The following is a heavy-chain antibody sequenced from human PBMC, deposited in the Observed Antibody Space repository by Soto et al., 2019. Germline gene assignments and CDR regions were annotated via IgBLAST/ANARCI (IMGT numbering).Heavy chain of an antibody. J-gene: IGHJ4*02. CDR2: IIPKLGSA. CDR3: AQGGEGYNFGAVY. V-gene: IGHV1-69*01. CDR1: GGGNLRDYR. D-gene: IGHD5-12*01. Sequence: QVQLVQSGAEVKEPGSSVKVSCKASGGGNLRDYRTTWVRRAPGQGLEWMGGIIPKLGSANYAQKFQCRVTIPADATTNSVYMELRRLRSDDTAVYYCAQGGEGYNFGAVYWGQGTPVTVSS.